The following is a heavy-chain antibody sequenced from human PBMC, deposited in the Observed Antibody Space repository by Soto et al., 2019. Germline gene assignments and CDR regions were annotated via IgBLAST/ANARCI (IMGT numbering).Heavy chain of an antibody. CDR2: IYYSGST. D-gene: IGHD3-3*01. V-gene: IGHV4-30-4*01. CDR3: ARHTIFGVVTFDY. CDR1: GGSISSGDYY. Sequence: PSETLSLTCTVSGGSISSGDYYWSWISQPPGKGLEWIGYIYYSGSTYYNPSLKSRVTISVDTSKNQFSLKLSSVTAADTAVYYCARHTIFGVVTFDYWGQGTLVTVSS. J-gene: IGHJ4*02.